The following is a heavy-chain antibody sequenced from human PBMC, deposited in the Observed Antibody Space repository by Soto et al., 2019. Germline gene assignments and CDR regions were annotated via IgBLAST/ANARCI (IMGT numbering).Heavy chain of an antibody. V-gene: IGHV3-33*01. D-gene: IGHD6-19*01. CDR3: SRGYPPCVAGLFDF. CDR1: GFTFSNYG. J-gene: IGHJ4*02. CDR2: IWKDGVNT. Sequence: QVQMVEAGGGVVQPGRSLRLSCTTSGFTFSNYGMHWVRQAPGKGLEWVAGIWKDGVNTNYADSVKGRFTISRDPFKNALYLQMNSLRAQDTGVYFCSRGYPPCVAGLFDFRGQGTLVTVSS.